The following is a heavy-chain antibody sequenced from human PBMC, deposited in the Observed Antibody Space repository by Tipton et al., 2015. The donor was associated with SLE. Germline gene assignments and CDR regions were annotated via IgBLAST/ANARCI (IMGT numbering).Heavy chain of an antibody. CDR1: GGSISSSSYY. J-gene: IGHJ3*02. CDR2: IYYSGST. V-gene: IGHV4-61*05. Sequence: TLSLTCTVSGGSISSSSYYWGWIRQPPGKGLEWIGYIYYSGSTNYNPSLKSRVTISVDTSKNQFSLKLSSVTAADTAVYYCARGGVVVIDAFDIWGQGTMVTVSS. CDR3: ARGGVVVIDAFDI. D-gene: IGHD2-21*01.